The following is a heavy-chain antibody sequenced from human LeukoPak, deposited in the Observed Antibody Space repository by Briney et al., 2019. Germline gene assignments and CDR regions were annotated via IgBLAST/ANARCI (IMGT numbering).Heavy chain of an antibody. CDR1: GGSFSGYY. J-gene: IGHJ6*03. CDR2: ISHSGST. V-gene: IGHV4-34*01. Sequence: PSETLSLTCAAYGGSFSGYYWSWIRQPPGKGLEWIGEISHSGSTNYNPSLKSRVTISVDTSKNQFSLKLSSVTAADTAVYYCSLRGSYLHYYMDVWGKGTTVTISS. D-gene: IGHD3-16*01. CDR3: SLRGSYLHYYMDV.